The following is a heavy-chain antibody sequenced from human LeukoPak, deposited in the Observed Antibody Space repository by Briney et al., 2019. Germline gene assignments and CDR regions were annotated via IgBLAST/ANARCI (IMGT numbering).Heavy chain of an antibody. D-gene: IGHD2-15*01. CDR3: ATPGIGGYCSGGSCYGTYHDAFDI. V-gene: IGHV3-48*01. Sequence: GGSLRLSCAASGFTFSSYSMNWVRQAPGKGLEWVSYISSSSSTIYYADSVKGRFTISRDNAKNSLYLQMNSLRAEDTAVYYCATPGIGGYCSGGSCYGTYHDAFDIWGQGTMVTVSS. CDR2: ISSSSSTI. J-gene: IGHJ3*02. CDR1: GFTFSSYS.